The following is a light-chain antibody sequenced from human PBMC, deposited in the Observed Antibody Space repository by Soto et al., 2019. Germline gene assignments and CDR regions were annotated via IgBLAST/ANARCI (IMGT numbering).Light chain of an antibody. CDR3: QQRSSWPIT. V-gene: IGKV3-11*01. J-gene: IGKJ4*01. Sequence: EIVLTQSPATLSLSPGERATLSCRASQSVTSYLAWYQQKPGQAPRLLIYDASNRATGIPARFSGSGSGTDFTLTISSLEAEDFAVYFCQQRSSWPITFGGGTKV. CDR2: DAS. CDR1: QSVTSY.